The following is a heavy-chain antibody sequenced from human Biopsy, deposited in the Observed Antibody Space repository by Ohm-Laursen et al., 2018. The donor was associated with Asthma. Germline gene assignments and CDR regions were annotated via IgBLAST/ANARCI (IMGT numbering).Heavy chain of an antibody. Sequence: SVKVSCKASGYTFTSYAMHWVRQAPGQRLEWMGCINAGNGNTKYSQKFQGRVTITRDTSASTAYMELSSLRSEDTAVYYCARPYYDSSGYYYENLSFDYWGQGTLVTVSS. D-gene: IGHD3-22*01. CDR2: INAGNGNT. J-gene: IGHJ4*02. V-gene: IGHV1-3*01. CDR3: ARPYYDSSGYYYENLSFDY. CDR1: GYTFTSYA.